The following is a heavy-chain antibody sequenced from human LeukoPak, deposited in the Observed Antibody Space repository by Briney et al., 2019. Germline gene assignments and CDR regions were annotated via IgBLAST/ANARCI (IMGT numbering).Heavy chain of an antibody. V-gene: IGHV4-59*01. J-gene: IGHJ4*02. CDR2: IYYSGST. Sequence: SETLSLTCTVSGGSISSYYWSWIRQPPGKGLEWIGYIYYSGSTNYNPSLKSRVTISVDTSKNQFSLKLSPVTAADTAVYYCARETADLGRSLDYWGQGTLVTVSS. CDR3: ARETADLGRSLDY. CDR1: GGSISSYY. D-gene: IGHD2-21*02.